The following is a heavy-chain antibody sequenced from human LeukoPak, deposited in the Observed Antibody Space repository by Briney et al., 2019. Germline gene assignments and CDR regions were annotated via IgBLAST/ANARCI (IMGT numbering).Heavy chain of an antibody. V-gene: IGHV5-51*01. J-gene: IGHJ4*02. CDR3: ARFTYDSSGYYFFNY. D-gene: IGHD3-22*01. CDR1: GYSFTSYW. Sequence: GESLKISCKGSGYSFTSYWIGWVRQMPGKGLEWMGIIYPGDSGTRYSPSFQGQVTISADKSISTAYLQWSSLKASDTAMYYCARFTYDSSGYYFFNYWGQGTLVTVSS. CDR2: IYPGDSGT.